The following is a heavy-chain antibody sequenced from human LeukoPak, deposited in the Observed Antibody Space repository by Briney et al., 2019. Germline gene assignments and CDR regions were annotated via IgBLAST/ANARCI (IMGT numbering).Heavy chain of an antibody. J-gene: IGHJ4*02. D-gene: IGHD1-1*01. CDR1: GFTFSSYA. V-gene: IGHV3-23*01. CDR2: ISGSGGST. CDR3: AKVRFKGGLEPLGY. Sequence: PGGSLRLSCAASGFTFSSYAMSWVRQAPGKGLEWVSAISGSGGSTYYADSVKGRFTISRDNSKNTLYLQMNSLRAEDMAVYYCAKVRFKGGLEPLGYWGQGTLVTVSP.